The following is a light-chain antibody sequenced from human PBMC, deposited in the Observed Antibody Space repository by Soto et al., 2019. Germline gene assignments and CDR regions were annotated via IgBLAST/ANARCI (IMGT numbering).Light chain of an antibody. J-gene: IGKJ2*01. Sequence: EIVMTQSPATLSVSPGEKATLSCRASQSVSINLAWYQQKPRQARRLLIDGVATGATGTATWCSGRSAGKEITLTISILQYDYVAFYYWQQNNKWSYTFGQGTKVDIK. CDR3: QQNNKWSYT. CDR2: GVA. CDR1: QSVSIN. V-gene: IGKV3-15*01.